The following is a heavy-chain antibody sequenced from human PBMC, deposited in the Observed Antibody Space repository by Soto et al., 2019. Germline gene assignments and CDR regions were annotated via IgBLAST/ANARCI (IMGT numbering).Heavy chain of an antibody. CDR2: ISAYNGNT. Sequence: QVQLVQSGAEVKKPGASVQVSCKASGYTFTSYGIIWVRQAPGQGLEWMGWISAYNGNTNYAQKLQGRATMTTDTTTSTAYMERRSTRSEDTAVYYCARGVTAMDPIPYHYYMDVWGKGTTVTVSS. V-gene: IGHV1-18*01. CDR1: GYTFTSYG. J-gene: IGHJ6*03. CDR3: ARGVTAMDPIPYHYYMDV. D-gene: IGHD5-18*01.